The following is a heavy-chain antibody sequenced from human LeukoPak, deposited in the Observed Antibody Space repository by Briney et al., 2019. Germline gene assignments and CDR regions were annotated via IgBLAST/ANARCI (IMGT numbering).Heavy chain of an antibody. CDR1: GFTFSSYS. J-gene: IGHJ6*02. CDR3: ARDLMNGMDV. Sequence: GGSLRLSCAASGFTFSSYSMNWVRQAPGKGLEWVSSISSSSSYIYYADSVKGRFTISRDNAKNSLYLQMNSLRAEDAAVYYCARDLMNGMDVWGQGTTVTVSS. D-gene: IGHD3-16*01. CDR2: ISSSSSYI. V-gene: IGHV3-21*01.